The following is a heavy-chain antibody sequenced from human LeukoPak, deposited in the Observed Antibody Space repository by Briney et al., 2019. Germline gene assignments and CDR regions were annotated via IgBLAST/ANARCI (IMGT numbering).Heavy chain of an antibody. CDR1: GFTFSSYS. Sequence: GGSLRLSCAASGFTFSSYSMNWVRQAPGKGLEWASSISSSSSYIYYADSVKGRFTISRDNSKNTLYLQMNSLRVEDTAVYYCAKTWGVGASRAFDIWGQGTMVTVSS. J-gene: IGHJ3*02. D-gene: IGHD1-26*01. CDR3: AKTWGVGASRAFDI. CDR2: ISSSSSYI. V-gene: IGHV3-21*01.